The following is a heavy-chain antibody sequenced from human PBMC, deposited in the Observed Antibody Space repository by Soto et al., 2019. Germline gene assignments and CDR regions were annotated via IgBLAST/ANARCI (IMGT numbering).Heavy chain of an antibody. J-gene: IGHJ6*02. Sequence: EVQLVESGGGLVKRGGSLRLSCAASGFTFSGDAMNWVRQAPGKGLEWVSSISTTSTYIYYADSVKGRFTISRDNANNSLHLQMNSLRAEDTAVHYCVRDYVMDVWGQGTTVTVSS. D-gene: IGHD3-10*02. V-gene: IGHV3-21*01. CDR1: GFTFSGDA. CDR2: ISTTSTYI. CDR3: VRDYVMDV.